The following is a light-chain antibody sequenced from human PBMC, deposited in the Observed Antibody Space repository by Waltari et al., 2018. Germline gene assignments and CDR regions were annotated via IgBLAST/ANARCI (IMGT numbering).Light chain of an antibody. CDR3: LLYYGALDWI. J-gene: IGLJ2*01. V-gene: IGLV7-43*01. CDR1: TGAVPIGFY. Sequence: QTVVTQEPSVTVSPGGTVTLTSASTTGAVPIGFYPNWFQQKPGQAPRALIYSINQRHSWTPARFSGSLLGGKAALTLSGVQHEDDAVYYCLLYYGALDWIFGGGTNLTVL. CDR2: SIN.